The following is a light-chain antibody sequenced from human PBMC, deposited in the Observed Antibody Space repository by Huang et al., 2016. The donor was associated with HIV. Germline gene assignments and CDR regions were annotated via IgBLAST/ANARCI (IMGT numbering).Light chain of an antibody. Sequence: EIVLTQSPATPSLSPGERATLSCRASQSVRSYLAWYQQKPGQAPRLLIYDASNRATGIPARFSGSGSGTDFTLTISNLQSEDFAVYYCQQRSAWPLTFGGGTKVEI. CDR3: QQRSAWPLT. V-gene: IGKV3-11*01. J-gene: IGKJ4*01. CDR1: QSVRSY. CDR2: DAS.